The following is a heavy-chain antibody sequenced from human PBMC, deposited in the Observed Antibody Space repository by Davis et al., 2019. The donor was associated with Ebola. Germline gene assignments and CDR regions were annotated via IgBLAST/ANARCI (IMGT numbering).Heavy chain of an antibody. J-gene: IGHJ4*02. D-gene: IGHD6-19*01. V-gene: IGHV3-23*01. CDR1: GYSFSSYA. Sequence: AASVKVSCKASGYSFSSYAMSWVRQAPGKGLEWVSAISGSGGSTYYADSVKGRFTISRDNSKNTLYLQMNSLRAEDTAVYYCAKEIGGSGWYSIDYWGQGTLVTVSS. CDR2: ISGSGGST. CDR3: AKEIGGSGWYSIDY.